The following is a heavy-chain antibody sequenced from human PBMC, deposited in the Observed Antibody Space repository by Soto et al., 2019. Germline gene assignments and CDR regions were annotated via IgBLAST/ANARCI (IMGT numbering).Heavy chain of an antibody. CDR1: GGSISSYY. CDR3: ARVPYDFWSGYYFDY. CDR2: IYYSGST. V-gene: IGHV4-59*01. J-gene: IGHJ4*02. D-gene: IGHD3-3*01. Sequence: LSLTCTVSGGSISSYYWSWIRQPPGKGLEWIGYIYYSGSTNYNPSLKSRVTISVDTSKNQFSLKLSSVTAADTAVYYCARVPYDFWSGYYFDYWGQGTLVTVSS.